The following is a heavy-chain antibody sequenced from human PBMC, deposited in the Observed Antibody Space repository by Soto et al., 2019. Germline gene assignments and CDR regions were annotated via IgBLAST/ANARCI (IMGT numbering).Heavy chain of an antibody. CDR2: ISGSGGST. Sequence: GGSLRLSCAASGFTFSSYAMSWVRQAPGKGLEWVSAISGSGGSTYYADSVKGRFTISRDNSKNTLYLQMNSLRAEDTAVYYCAKGYLPYTVTTSHFDYWGQGTLVTVSS. J-gene: IGHJ4*02. CDR1: GFTFSSYA. D-gene: IGHD4-17*01. CDR3: AKGYLPYTVTTSHFDY. V-gene: IGHV3-23*01.